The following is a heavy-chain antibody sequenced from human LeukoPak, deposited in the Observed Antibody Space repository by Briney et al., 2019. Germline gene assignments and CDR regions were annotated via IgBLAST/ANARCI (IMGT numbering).Heavy chain of an antibody. V-gene: IGHV3-66*01. J-gene: IGHJ3*02. CDR1: GFTVSSNY. CDR2: IYSGGST. D-gene: IGHD2-2*01. Sequence: GGSLRLSCAASGFTVSSNYMSWVRQAPGKGLEWVSVIYSGGSTYYADSVKGRFTISRDNSKNTLYLQMNSLRAEDTAVYYCARNRGIVVVPAAPDAFDIWGQGTMVTVSS. CDR3: ARNRGIVVVPAAPDAFDI.